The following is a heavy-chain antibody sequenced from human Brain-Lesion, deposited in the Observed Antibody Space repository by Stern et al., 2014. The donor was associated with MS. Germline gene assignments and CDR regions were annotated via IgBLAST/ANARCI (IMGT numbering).Heavy chain of an antibody. V-gene: IGHV4-61*02. J-gene: IGHJ6*02. CDR2: IFNSGST. D-gene: IGHD2-2*01. CDR3: ARGRVVPGFQYYATDV. CDR1: GGSISSGGYY. Sequence: QVQLQESGPGLVKPSQTLSLSCTVSGGSISSGGYYWSWIRQPAGKGLEWIGRIFNSGSTRYNPSLKSPVTISIDTSTKPFFPRLTSMTAADTAVYYCARGRVVPGFQYYATDVWGQGTTVIVSS.